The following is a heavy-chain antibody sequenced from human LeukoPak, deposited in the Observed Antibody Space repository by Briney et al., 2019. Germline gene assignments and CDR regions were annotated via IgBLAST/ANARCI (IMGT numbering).Heavy chain of an antibody. CDR2: ISSSGST. Sequence: PSETLSLTCTVSGDSISSGDYYWSWIRQPAGKGLEWIGRISSSGSTNYNPSLKSRVTISVDTSKNQFSLKLSSVTAADTAVYYCARDQKWFGTDGYYYYYMDVWGKGTTVTISS. D-gene: IGHD3-10*01. J-gene: IGHJ6*03. CDR3: ARDQKWFGTDGYYYYYMDV. CDR1: GDSISSGDYY. V-gene: IGHV4-61*02.